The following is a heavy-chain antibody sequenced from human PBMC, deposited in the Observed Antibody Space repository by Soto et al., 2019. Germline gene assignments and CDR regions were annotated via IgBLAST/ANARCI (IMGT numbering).Heavy chain of an antibody. J-gene: IGHJ6*02. Sequence: SETLALVCTIYGGSMSSGGYYWCWIRQHPGKGLERRGYIYNSGSTYDNASLKSRVTITVDTSKKQFSLKLSAVTAADTAVYYCARDLGCDHWNYGSGSYYYYGMDVWGQGTTVTVSS. D-gene: IGHD3-10*01. CDR2: IYNSGST. V-gene: IGHV4-31*03. CDR1: GGSMSSGGYY. CDR3: ARDLGCDHWNYGSGSYYYYGMDV.